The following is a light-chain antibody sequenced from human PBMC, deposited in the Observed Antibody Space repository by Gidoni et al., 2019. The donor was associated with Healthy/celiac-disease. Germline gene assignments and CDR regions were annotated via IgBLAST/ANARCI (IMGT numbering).Light chain of an antibody. CDR2: QDT. V-gene: IGLV3-1*01. J-gene: IGLJ2*01. CDR1: KLGDKY. CDR3: QAWDSSHVV. Sequence: YELLQPPSVSVSPGQTASITCSGDKLGDKYACWYQQKPGQSPVLVIYQDTKRPSGIPERFSGSNSGNTATLTISGTQAMDEADYCCQAWDSSHVVFGGGTKLTVL.